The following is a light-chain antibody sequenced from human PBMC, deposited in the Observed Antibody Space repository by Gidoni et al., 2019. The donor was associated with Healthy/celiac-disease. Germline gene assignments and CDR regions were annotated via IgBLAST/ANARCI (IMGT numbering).Light chain of an antibody. CDR3: QSYDSSLSGSGV. J-gene: IGLJ2*01. CDR2: GNS. Sequence: QSVLTQPPSVSGAPGQRVTISCTGSSSNIRAGYDVHWYQQLPGTAPKLLIYGNSNRPSGVSDRFSGSKSGTSASLAITGLQAEDEADYYCQSYDSSLSGSGVFGGGTKLTVL. V-gene: IGLV1-40*01. CDR1: SSNIRAGYD.